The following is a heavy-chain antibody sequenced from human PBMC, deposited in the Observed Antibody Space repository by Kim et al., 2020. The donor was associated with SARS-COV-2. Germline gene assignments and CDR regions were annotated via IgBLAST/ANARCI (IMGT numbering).Heavy chain of an antibody. V-gene: IGHV3-21*01. CDR3: ARDGQDLWCGELWG. CDR2: ISSSSSYI. D-gene: IGHD3-10*01. CDR1: GFTFSSYS. Sequence: GGSLRLSCAASGFTFSSYSMNWVRQAPGKGLEWVSSISSSSSYIYYADSVKGRFTISRDNAKNSLYLQMNSLRAEDTAVYYCARDGQDLWCGELWGWGQGTRVTVSS. J-gene: IGHJ4*02.